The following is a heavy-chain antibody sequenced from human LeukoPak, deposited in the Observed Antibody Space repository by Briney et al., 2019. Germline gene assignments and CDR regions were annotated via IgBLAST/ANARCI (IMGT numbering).Heavy chain of an antibody. CDR3: ARPTSYYDY. D-gene: IGHD3-10*01. J-gene: IGHJ4*02. Sequence: PGGSLRLSCAASGFTFSSYSMNWVRQAPGEGLEWVSSISSSGAYMYYADSVKGRFTISRDNAKNSLYLHMTSLRAEDTAVYYCARPTSYYDYWGQGTLVTVSS. CDR2: ISSSGAYM. V-gene: IGHV3-21*01. CDR1: GFTFSSYS.